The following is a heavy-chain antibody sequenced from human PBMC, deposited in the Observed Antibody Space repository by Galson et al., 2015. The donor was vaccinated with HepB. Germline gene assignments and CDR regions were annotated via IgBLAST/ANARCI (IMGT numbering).Heavy chain of an antibody. CDR1: GFTFSSYG. D-gene: IGHD4-17*01. J-gene: IGHJ6*02. CDR2: ISYDGSNK. CDR3: AKEYGDYSGVHYYGMDV. Sequence: SLRLSCAASGFTFSSYGMHWVRQAPGKGLEWVAVISYDGSNKYYADSVKGRFTISRDNSKNTLYLQMNSLRAEDTAVYYCAKEYGDYSGVHYYGMDVWGQGTTVTVSS. V-gene: IGHV3-30*18.